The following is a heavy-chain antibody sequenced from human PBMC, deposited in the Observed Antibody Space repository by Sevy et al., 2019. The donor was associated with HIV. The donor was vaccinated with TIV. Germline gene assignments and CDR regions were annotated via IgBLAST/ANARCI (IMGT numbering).Heavy chain of an antibody. Sequence: GGSLRLSCAASGFTFSSYWMSWVRQAPGKGLEWVANIKQDGSEKYYVDSVKGRFTISRDNAKNSLYLQMNSLRAEDTAVYYCARGHSKRDFDWLFPLDYWGQGTLVTVSS. D-gene: IGHD3-9*01. CDR1: GFTFSSYW. CDR3: ARGHSKRDFDWLFPLDY. V-gene: IGHV3-7*03. J-gene: IGHJ4*02. CDR2: IKQDGSEK.